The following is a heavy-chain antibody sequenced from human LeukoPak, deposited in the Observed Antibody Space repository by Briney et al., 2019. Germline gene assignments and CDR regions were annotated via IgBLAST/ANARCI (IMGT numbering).Heavy chain of an antibody. J-gene: IGHJ4*02. V-gene: IGHV4-59*01. CDR3: ARLQDSDTAYVDC. CDR1: GGSISNYH. D-gene: IGHD2-15*01. Sequence: SETLSLTCTVSGGSISNYHWSWMRQPPGKGLEWIGYVDYSGSTNYSPSLKSRISISVDTSKNQFSLKLRSVTTADTAVYYCARLQDSDTAYVDCWGQGTLVTVSS. CDR2: VDYSGST.